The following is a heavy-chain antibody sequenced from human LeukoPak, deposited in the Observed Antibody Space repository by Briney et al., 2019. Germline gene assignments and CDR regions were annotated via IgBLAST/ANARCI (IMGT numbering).Heavy chain of an antibody. CDR3: ARDTPGPDY. V-gene: IGHV4-39*07. CDR1: GGSISSSSYY. J-gene: IGHJ4*02. D-gene: IGHD3-10*01. CDR2: IYYSGST. Sequence: SETLSLTCTVSGGSISSSSYYWGWIRQPPGKGLEWIGSIYYSGSTYYNPSLKSRVTISVDTSKNQFSLKLSSVTAADTAVYYCARDTPGPDYWGQGTLVTVSS.